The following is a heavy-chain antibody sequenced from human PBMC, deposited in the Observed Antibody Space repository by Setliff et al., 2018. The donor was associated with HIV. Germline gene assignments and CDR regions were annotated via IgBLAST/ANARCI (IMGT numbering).Heavy chain of an antibody. CDR1: GFTFSFYG. D-gene: IGHD6-19*01. Sequence: GGSLRLSCAASGFTFSFYGMHWVRQAPGKGLEWVAFIRYDDSYKFYADSVKGRFTISRDNSKNTLYLQMNSLRADDTAVYYCAKNLYRSPWSPLDYWGQRTLVTVSS. V-gene: IGHV3-30*02. CDR3: AKNLYRSPWSPLDY. J-gene: IGHJ4*02. CDR2: IRYDDSYK.